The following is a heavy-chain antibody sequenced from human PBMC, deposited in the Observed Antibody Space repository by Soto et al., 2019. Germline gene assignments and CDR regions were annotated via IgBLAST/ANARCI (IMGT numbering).Heavy chain of an antibody. J-gene: IGHJ5*02. V-gene: IGHV4-61*01. Sequence: SETLSLTCTVSGGSVSSGSYYWSWIRQPPGKGLEWIGYIYYSGSTNYNPSLKSRVTISVDTSKNQFSLKLSSVTAADTAVYYCARDSGSYYHAAISRFDPRGQGTLVT. CDR3: ARDSGSYYHAAISRFDP. CDR2: IYYSGST. D-gene: IGHD3-10*01. CDR1: GGSVSSGSYY.